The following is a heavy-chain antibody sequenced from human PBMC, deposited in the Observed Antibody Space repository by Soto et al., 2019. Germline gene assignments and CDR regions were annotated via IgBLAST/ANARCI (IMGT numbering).Heavy chain of an antibody. Sequence: QVHLVQSGAEVKKPGASVKVSCKGSGYGFTTYGITWVRQAPGQGLEWMAWISAHNGNTNYAPKLQGRVTVTSATSTSTAYLELRSLRSDDTAVYSSSTGTYGDYWGQGALVTVSS. CDR3: STGTYGDY. V-gene: IGHV1-18*01. D-gene: IGHD4-17*01. J-gene: IGHJ4*02. CDR2: ISAHNGNT. CDR1: GYGFTTYG.